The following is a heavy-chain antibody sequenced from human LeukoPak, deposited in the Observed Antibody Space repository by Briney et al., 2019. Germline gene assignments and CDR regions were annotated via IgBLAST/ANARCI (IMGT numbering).Heavy chain of an antibody. J-gene: IGHJ6*03. V-gene: IGHV4-4*02. CDR1: GGSISSSNW. CDR3: ARGGNSYYYYYYMDV. D-gene: IGHD4-23*01. Sequence: SETLSLTCAVSGGSISSSNWWSWVRPPPGKGLEWIGEIYHSGSTNYSPSLKSRVTISVDTSKNQFSLKLSSVTAADTAVYYCARGGNSYYYYYYMDVWGKGTTVTVSS. CDR2: IYHSGST.